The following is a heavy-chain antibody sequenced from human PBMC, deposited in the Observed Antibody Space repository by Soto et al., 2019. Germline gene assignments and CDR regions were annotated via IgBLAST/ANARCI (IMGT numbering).Heavy chain of an antibody. CDR1: GGTFSSYA. D-gene: IGHD3-22*01. Sequence: SVKVSCKASGGTFSSYAISWVRQAPGQGPEWMGGIIPIFGTANYAQKFQGRVTITADESTSTAYMELSSLRSEDTAVYYCARDTPPLYYDSSGYYYPTYGMDVWGQGTTVTVS. J-gene: IGHJ6*02. CDR3: ARDTPPLYYDSSGYYYPTYGMDV. V-gene: IGHV1-69*13. CDR2: IIPIFGTA.